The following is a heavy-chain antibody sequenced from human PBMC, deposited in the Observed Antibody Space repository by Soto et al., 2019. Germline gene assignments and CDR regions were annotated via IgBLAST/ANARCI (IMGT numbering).Heavy chain of an antibody. V-gene: IGHV3-74*01. CDR2: INRDGTMT. Sequence: EVQLVESGGGLVQPGGSLRLSCAASGFTFSSYWMHWVRQVPGKGLVWVSRINRDGTMTSYADFVKGRFTISRDNAKNTLSLQMNGLTVEDTAVYYCGLELYCGVYCYPSGGQGTPVTVSS. CDR1: GFTFSSYW. D-gene: IGHD2-21*02. CDR3: GLELYCGVYCYPS. J-gene: IGHJ4*02.